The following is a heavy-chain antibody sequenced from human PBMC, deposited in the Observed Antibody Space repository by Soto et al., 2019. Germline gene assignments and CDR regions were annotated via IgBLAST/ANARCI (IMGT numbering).Heavy chain of an antibody. CDR2: ISSSSSYI. CDR1: GFTFSSYS. V-gene: IGHV3-21*01. Sequence: NPXGSLRLSCAASGFTFSSYSMNWVRQAPGKGLEWVSSISSSSSYIYYADSVKGRFTISRDNAKNSLYLQMNSLRAEDTAVYYCARDDIVATPASGMDVWGQGTTVTVSS. D-gene: IGHD5-12*01. CDR3: ARDDIVATPASGMDV. J-gene: IGHJ6*02.